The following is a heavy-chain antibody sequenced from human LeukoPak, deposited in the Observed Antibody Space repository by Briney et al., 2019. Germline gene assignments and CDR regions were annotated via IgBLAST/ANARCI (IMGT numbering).Heavy chain of an antibody. CDR2: INHSGST. CDR3: ATLGSSSWSYFDY. Sequence: SETLSLTCAVYGGSFSGYYWSWIRQPPGKGLEWIGEINHSGSTNYNPSPKSRVTISVDTSKNQFSLKLSSVTAADTAVYYCATLGSSSWSYFDYWGQGTLVTVSS. J-gene: IGHJ4*02. V-gene: IGHV4-34*01. CDR1: GGSFSGYY. D-gene: IGHD6-13*01.